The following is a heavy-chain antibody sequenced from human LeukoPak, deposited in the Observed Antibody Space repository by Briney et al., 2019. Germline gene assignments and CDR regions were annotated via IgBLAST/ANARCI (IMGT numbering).Heavy chain of an antibody. J-gene: IGHJ6*03. CDR2: INPSGGST. CDR3: ARGYEDFLPRRHTYYMDV. Sequence: GASVKVSCKASGYTFTSYYMHWVRQAPGQGLEWMGIINPSGGSTSYAQKFQGGVTMTRDMSTSTVYMELSSLRSEDTAVYYCARGYEDFLPRRHTYYMDVWGKGTTVTVSS. CDR1: GYTFTSYY. D-gene: IGHD5-12*01. V-gene: IGHV1-46*01.